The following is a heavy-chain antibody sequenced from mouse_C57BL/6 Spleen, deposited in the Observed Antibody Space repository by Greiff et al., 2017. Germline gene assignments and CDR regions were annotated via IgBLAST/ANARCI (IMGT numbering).Heavy chain of an antibody. CDR1: GFTFTDYY. Sequence: VQLKESGGGLVQPGGSLSLSCAASGFTFTDYYMSWVRQPPGKALEWLGFIRHKANGYTTEYSASVKGRFTISRDNSQSILYLQMNALRAEDRATYYCGRPSSSSYWYFDVWGTGTTVTVSS. CDR2: IRHKANGYTT. D-gene: IGHD1-1*01. V-gene: IGHV7-3*01. CDR3: GRPSSSSYWYFDV. J-gene: IGHJ1*03.